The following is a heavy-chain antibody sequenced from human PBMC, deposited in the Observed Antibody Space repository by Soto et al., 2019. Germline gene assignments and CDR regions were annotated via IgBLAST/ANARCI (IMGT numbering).Heavy chain of an antibody. J-gene: IGHJ4*02. Sequence: SGPTLVNPTQTLTVTCTFSGFSLSTSGVGVGWIRQPPGKALEWLALIYWDDDKRYSPSLKSRLTITKDTSKNQVVLTMTNMDPVDTATYCCAHMPVADYGGTSYYFDYWGQGTLVTVSS. V-gene: IGHV2-5*02. CDR3: AHMPVADYGGTSYYFDY. CDR2: IYWDDDK. CDR1: GFSLSTSGVG. D-gene: IGHD4-17*01.